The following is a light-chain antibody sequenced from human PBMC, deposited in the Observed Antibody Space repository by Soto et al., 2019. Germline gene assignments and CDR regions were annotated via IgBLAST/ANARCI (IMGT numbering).Light chain of an antibody. V-gene: IGKV3-20*01. CDR2: GVS. CDR1: QPVSSNF. Sequence: ELVLTQSPGTLSLSPGESAALSCRASQPVSSNFLAWYQQKPGQAPRLLIYGVSSRASGIPDRFFGSGSGTDFTLTISRLEPEDFAVYYCQQYGSSPTTFGQGTRLEIK. J-gene: IGKJ5*01. CDR3: QQYGSSPTT.